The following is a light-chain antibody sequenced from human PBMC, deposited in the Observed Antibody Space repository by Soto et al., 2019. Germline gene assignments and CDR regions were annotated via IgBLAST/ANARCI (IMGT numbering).Light chain of an antibody. CDR3: QQYKSYPWT. V-gene: IGKV1-5*01. CDR1: QSVSYW. J-gene: IGKJ1*01. CDR2: DAS. Sequence: EIQMTQSPSTLSASVGDRVTITCRASQSVSYWLAWYQQKPGKAPKLLVHDASTLLSGVPSRFSGSVSGTEFNLTIGSLQPDDFATYYCQQYKSYPWTFGQGTKV.